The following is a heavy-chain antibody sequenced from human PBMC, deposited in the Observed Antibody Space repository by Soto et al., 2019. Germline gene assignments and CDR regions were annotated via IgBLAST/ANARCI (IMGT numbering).Heavy chain of an antibody. V-gene: IGHV3-30-3*01. D-gene: IGHD3-22*01. J-gene: IGHJ6*02. CDR1: GFTFSSYA. CDR2: ISYDGSNK. Sequence: GGSLRLSCAASGFTFSSYAMHWVRQAPGKGLEWVAVISYDGSNKYYADSVKGRFTISRDNSKNTLYLQMNSLRAEDTAVYYCASKTGDYYDSSGYYYYYGMDVWGQGTTVTVSS. CDR3: ASKTGDYYDSSGYYYYYGMDV.